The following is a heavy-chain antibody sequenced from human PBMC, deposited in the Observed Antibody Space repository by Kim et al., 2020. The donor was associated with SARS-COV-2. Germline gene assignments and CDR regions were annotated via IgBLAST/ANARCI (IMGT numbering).Heavy chain of an antibody. J-gene: IGHJ3*02. D-gene: IGHD3-3*01. V-gene: IGHV4-39*01. Sequence: SETLSPTCTVSGGSISSSSYYWGWIRQPPGKGLEWIGSIYYSGSTYYNWSLKSRVTIFVDTSKNQFSLKLSSVTAADTAVYYCARRLIRITIFGVVYDAFDIWGQGTMVTVSS. CDR1: GGSISSSSYY. CDR2: IYYSGST. CDR3: ARRLIRITIFGVVYDAFDI.